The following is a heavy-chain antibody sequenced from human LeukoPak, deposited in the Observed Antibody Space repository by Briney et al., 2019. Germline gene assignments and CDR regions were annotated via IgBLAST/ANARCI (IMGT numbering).Heavy chain of an antibody. Sequence: GGSLRLSCEASGFKFSSHWMHWVRQVPGKGLVWVSRISPDGSRTTYADSVKGRFTSSRDNAKNIVYLQMNSPTVKDAGVYFCARDMADRRAFDLWGQGTKVTVSS. CDR3: ARDMADRRAFDL. CDR2: ISPDGSRT. V-gene: IGHV3-74*03. J-gene: IGHJ3*01. CDR1: GFKFSSHW. D-gene: IGHD3-10*01.